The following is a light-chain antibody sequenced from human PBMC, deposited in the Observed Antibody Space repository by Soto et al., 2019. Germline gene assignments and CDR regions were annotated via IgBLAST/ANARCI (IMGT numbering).Light chain of an antibody. CDR3: AAWDDSLSGQV. CDR1: SSNIGSNY. Sequence: QAVVTQPPSASATPGQMVTISCSGSSSNIGSNYVYWYQQIPGTAPKLLIFNNNQRPSGVPDRFSGSKSGTSASLAISGFRSGDEADYHCAAWDDSLSGQVFGGWTKLTVL. CDR2: NNN. V-gene: IGLV1-47*02. J-gene: IGLJ3*02.